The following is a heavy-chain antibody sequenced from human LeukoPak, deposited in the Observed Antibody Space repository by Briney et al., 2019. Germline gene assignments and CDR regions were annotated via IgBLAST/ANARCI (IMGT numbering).Heavy chain of an antibody. V-gene: IGHV7-4-1*02. Sequence: GASVKVSCKASGYTFTSNPMNWVRQAPGQGFEWLGWININTGNPMYAQGFTGRFVFSLDTSVSTAYLQISSLKAEDTAVYYCARGPGPADYWGQGTLVTVSS. CDR3: ARGPGPADY. D-gene: IGHD2-2*01. J-gene: IGHJ4*02. CDR2: ININTGNP. CDR1: GYTFTSNP.